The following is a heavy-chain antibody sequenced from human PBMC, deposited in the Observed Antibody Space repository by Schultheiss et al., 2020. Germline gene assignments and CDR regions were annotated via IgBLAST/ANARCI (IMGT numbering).Heavy chain of an antibody. CDR2: VSWNSGSI. Sequence: GGSLRLSCAASGFSFNRYGMSWVRQAPGKGLEWVSGVSWNSGSIGYADSVKGRFTISRDNAKNSLYLQMNSLRAEDTAVYYCARGDCSGGSCYYYYGLDVWGQGTTVTVS. D-gene: IGHD2-15*01. CDR1: GFSFNRYG. V-gene: IGHV3-9*01. CDR3: ARGDCSGGSCYYYYGLDV. J-gene: IGHJ6*02.